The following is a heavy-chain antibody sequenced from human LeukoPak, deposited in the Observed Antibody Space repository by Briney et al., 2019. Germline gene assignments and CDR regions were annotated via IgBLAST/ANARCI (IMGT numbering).Heavy chain of an antibody. D-gene: IGHD2-15*01. Sequence: PGGSLRLSCVASGFTFSSYSMNWVRQAPGKGLEWVSSISSSSSYIYYADSVKGRFTISRDNAKNSLYLQMNSLRAEDTAVYYCARDLVVAPPNWFDPWGQGTLVTVSS. CDR2: ISSSSSYI. CDR3: ARDLVVAPPNWFDP. CDR1: GFTFSSYS. V-gene: IGHV3-21*01. J-gene: IGHJ5*02.